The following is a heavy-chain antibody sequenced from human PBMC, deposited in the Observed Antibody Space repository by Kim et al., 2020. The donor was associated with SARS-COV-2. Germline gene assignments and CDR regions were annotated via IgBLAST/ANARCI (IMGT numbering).Heavy chain of an antibody. CDR3: AREAAMVRGVMNAFDI. Sequence: DSVKGRFSISRDNSKNPLYLQRNSRRAEDTALYYCAREAAMVRGVMNAFDIWGQGTRVTVSS. J-gene: IGHJ3*02. V-gene: IGHV3-30*01. D-gene: IGHD3-10*01.